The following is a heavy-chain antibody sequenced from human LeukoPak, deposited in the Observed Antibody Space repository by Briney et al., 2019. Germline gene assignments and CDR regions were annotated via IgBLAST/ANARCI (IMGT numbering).Heavy chain of an antibody. CDR3: AKALSYPDGSTTLGYDY. V-gene: IGHV3-7*01. D-gene: IGHD2-2*01. Sequence: TGGSLRLSCAASGFIFSTYWMTWVRQAPGKGLEWVANIKQDGGQIYYVDSVKGRFTISRDNARKELYLQMNSLRAEDTAVYCCAKALSYPDGSTTLGYDYWGQGALGTVS. CDR1: GFIFSTYW. CDR2: IKQDGGQI. J-gene: IGHJ4*02.